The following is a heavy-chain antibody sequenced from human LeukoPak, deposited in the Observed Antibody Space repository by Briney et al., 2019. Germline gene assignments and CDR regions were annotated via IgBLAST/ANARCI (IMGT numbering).Heavy chain of an antibody. CDR3: ARDSYGSSGYYYVSDY. Sequence: GGSLILSCAASGFTFSTYSMNWVRQAPGKGLEWVSYISYSSSAIYYADSVKGRFAISRDNAKNSLYLQMNSLRDEDTAVYYCARDSYGSSGYYYVSDYWGQGTLVTVSS. CDR1: GFTFSTYS. D-gene: IGHD3-22*01. J-gene: IGHJ4*02. CDR2: ISYSSSAI. V-gene: IGHV3-48*02.